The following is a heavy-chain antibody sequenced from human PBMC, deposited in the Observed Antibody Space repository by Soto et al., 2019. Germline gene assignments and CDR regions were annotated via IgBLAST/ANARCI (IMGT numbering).Heavy chain of an antibody. D-gene: IGHD5-12*01. Sequence: QVQLVESGGGVVQPGRSLRLSCAASGFTFSSYGMHWVRQAPGKGLEWVAVIWYDGSNKYYADSVKGRFTISRDNSKNTPYLQINSLRAEDTAVYYCARDGVDIVATVSYYYYYYVAVWGKGTTVTVSS. J-gene: IGHJ6*03. V-gene: IGHV3-33*01. CDR1: GFTFSSYG. CDR3: ARDGVDIVATVSYYYYYYVAV. CDR2: IWYDGSNK.